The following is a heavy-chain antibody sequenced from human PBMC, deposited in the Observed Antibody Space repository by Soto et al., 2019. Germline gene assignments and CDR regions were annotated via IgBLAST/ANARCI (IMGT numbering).Heavy chain of an antibody. D-gene: IGHD6-6*01. V-gene: IGHV4-34*01. J-gene: IGHJ4*02. CDR3: ARGSSRDAGDY. CDR1: GGSFSGYY. CDR2: INHSGST. Sequence: SETLSLTCAVYGGSFSGYYWSWIRQPPGKGLEWIGEINHSGSTNYNPSLKSRVTISVDTSKNQFSLKLSSVTAADTAVYYCARGSSRDAGDYWGQGTLVTVSS.